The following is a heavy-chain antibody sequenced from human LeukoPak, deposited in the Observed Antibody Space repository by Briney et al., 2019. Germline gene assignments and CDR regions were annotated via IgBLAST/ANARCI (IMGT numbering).Heavy chain of an antibody. CDR2: IYTSGSP. V-gene: IGHV4-4*09. CDR1: GGSISSYY. Sequence: SGTLSLTCSVSGGSISSYYWSWIRQPPGKGLEWIGYIYTSGSPNYNPSLKSRVTMSVDMSRRQFSLMLSSVTAADTAVYYCARATQRYCSGTTCFPYWFDHWGQGTLVTVSS. D-gene: IGHD2-2*01. J-gene: IGHJ5*02. CDR3: ARATQRYCSGTTCFPYWFDH.